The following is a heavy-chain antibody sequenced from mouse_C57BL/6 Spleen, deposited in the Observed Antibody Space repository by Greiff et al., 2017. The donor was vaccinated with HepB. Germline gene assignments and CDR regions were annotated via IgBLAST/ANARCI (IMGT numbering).Heavy chain of an antibody. J-gene: IGHJ1*03. CDR1: GYSITSGYY. Sequence: VQLQQSGPGLVKPSQSLSLTCSVTGYSITSGYYWNWIRQFPGNKLEWMGYISYDGSNNYNPSLKNRISITRDTSKNQFFLKLNSVTTEDTATYYCASPRDYYDYWYFDVWGTGTTVTVSS. CDR3: ASPRDYYDYWYFDV. D-gene: IGHD2-4*01. V-gene: IGHV3-6*01. CDR2: ISYDGSN.